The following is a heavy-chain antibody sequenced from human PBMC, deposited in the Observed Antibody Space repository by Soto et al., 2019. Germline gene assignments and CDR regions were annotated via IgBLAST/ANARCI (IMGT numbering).Heavy chain of an antibody. V-gene: IGHV1-46*04. Sequence: QVQLVQSGAEVKKPGASVKVSCKASGYTFTSYYMHWVRQAPGQGLEWMGIINPSGGSTSYAQKLQGRVTMTRDTSTSTVYMELSSLRSEDTAVYYCARAAAALGMDVWGQGTTVTVSS. CDR3: ARAAAALGMDV. CDR2: INPSGGST. CDR1: GYTFTSYY. J-gene: IGHJ6*02. D-gene: IGHD2-2*01.